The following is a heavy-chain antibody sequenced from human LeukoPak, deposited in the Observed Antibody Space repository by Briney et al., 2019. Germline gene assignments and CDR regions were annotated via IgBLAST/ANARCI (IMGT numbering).Heavy chain of an antibody. J-gene: IGHJ2*01. CDR1: GGSISSYY. D-gene: IGHD5-18*01. CDR2: IYYSGST. CDR3: ASRMRGYSYGSYWYFDL. Sequence: KPSETLSLTCTVSGGSISSYYWSWIRQPPGKGLEWIGYIYYSGSTNYNPSLKSRVTISVDTSKNQFSLKLSSVTAADTAVYYCASRMRGYSYGSYWYFDLWGRGTLVTVSS. V-gene: IGHV4-59*08.